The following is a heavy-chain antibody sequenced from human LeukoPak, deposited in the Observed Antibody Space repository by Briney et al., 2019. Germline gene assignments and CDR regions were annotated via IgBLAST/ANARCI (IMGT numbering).Heavy chain of an antibody. V-gene: IGHV1-18*04. D-gene: IGHD6-19*01. Sequence: GASVKVSCKASGYTFTSYYMHWLRQAPGQGLEWMGWISAYNGNTNYAQKLQGRVTMTTDTSTSTAYMELRSLRSDDTAVYYCARDFQEEWLVRGAFDIWGQGTMVTVSS. CDR1: GYTFTSYY. CDR2: ISAYNGNT. J-gene: IGHJ3*02. CDR3: ARDFQEEWLVRGAFDI.